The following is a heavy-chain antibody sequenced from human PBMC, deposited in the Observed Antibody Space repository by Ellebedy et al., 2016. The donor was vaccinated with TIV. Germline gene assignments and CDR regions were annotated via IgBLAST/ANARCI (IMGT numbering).Heavy chain of an antibody. CDR3: AGGLGLLYGGSPLDY. J-gene: IGHJ4*02. V-gene: IGHV3-23*01. Sequence: GESLKISCAASGFAFSSFAMTWVRQAPGKGLEWVSVVSGGSADTHYADSVKGRFTISRDNSKNTLYLQMNSLRAEDTAVYYCAGGLGLLYGGSPLDYWGQGTLVTVSS. CDR1: GFAFSSFA. D-gene: IGHD3-3*01. CDR2: VSGGSADT.